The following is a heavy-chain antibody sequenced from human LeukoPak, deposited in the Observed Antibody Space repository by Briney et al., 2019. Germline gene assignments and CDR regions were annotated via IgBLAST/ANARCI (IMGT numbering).Heavy chain of an antibody. CDR2: INPDSGGT. CDR1: GYTFTGYY. Sequence: ASVKVSCKASGYTFTGYYIHWVRQAPGQGLEWMGWINPDSGGTNYVQNFQGRVTMTRDTSISTAYMELNRLRSDDTAVYYCARVASAVYSDYWGQGTLVTVSS. V-gene: IGHV1-2*02. J-gene: IGHJ4*02. CDR3: ARVASAVYSDY.